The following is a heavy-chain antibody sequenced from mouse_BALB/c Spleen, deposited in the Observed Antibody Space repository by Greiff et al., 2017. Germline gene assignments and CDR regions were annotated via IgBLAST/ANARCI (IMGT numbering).Heavy chain of an antibody. J-gene: IGHJ4*01. CDR3: ARWGGSALYAMDY. CDR1: GYTFSSYW. V-gene: IGHV1-9*01. Sequence: VQLQQSGAELMKPGASVKISCKATGYTFSSYWIEWVKQRPGHGLEWIGEILPGSGSTNYNEKFKGKATFTAYTSSNTAYMQLSSLTSEDSAVYYCARWGGSALYAMDYWGQGTSVTVSS. CDR2: ILPGSGST.